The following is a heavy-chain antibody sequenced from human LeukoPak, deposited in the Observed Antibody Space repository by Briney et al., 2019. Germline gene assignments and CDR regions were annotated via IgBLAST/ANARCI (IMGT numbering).Heavy chain of an antibody. CDR1: RFTFSYYA. Sequence: GGSLRLSCAASRFTFSYYAMSWARQAPGKGLEWVAVTSSDLNVKLYADSVKGRFTISRDNSRSTLYLQMNSLRPEDTAIYYCAREGYYGSGSPPSLYFDYWGQGTLVTVSS. CDR3: AREGYYGSGSPPSLYFDY. J-gene: IGHJ4*02. D-gene: IGHD3-10*01. V-gene: IGHV3-30*03. CDR2: TSSDLNVK.